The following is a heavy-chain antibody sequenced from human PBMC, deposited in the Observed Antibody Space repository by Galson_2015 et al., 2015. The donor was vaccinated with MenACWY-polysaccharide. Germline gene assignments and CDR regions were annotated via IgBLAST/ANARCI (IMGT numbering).Heavy chain of an antibody. CDR3: ARIGCMNKGNYYNYGWFDS. CDR2: IHYNGGN. V-gene: IGHV4-59*01. CDR1: GGSMSSYN. D-gene: IGHD5-18*01. Sequence: ETLSLTCPVSGGSMSSYNWTWIRQSPGKGLEWIGWIHYNGGNKYSPSLNSRVTISGDKYRNQFSLKLSSVTTADTAVYYCARIGCMNKGNYYNYGWFDSWGQGTLVTVSS. J-gene: IGHJ5*01.